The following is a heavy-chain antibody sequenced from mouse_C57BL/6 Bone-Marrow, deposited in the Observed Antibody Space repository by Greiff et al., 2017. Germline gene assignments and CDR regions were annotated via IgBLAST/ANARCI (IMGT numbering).Heavy chain of an antibody. Sequence: EVKLMESGGGLVQPGGSLKLSCAASGFTFSDYYMYWVRQTPEKRLEWVAYISNGGGSTYYPDTVKGRFTISRDNAKNTLYLQMSRLKSEDTAMYYCARNYGSREAWFAYWGQGTLVTVSA. CDR3: ARNYGSREAWFAY. D-gene: IGHD1-1*01. CDR2: ISNGGGST. V-gene: IGHV5-12*01. CDR1: GFTFSDYY. J-gene: IGHJ3*01.